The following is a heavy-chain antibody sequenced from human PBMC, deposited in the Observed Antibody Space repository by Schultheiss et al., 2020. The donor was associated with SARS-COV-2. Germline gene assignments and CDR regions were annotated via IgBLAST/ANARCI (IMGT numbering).Heavy chain of an antibody. Sequence: GGSLRLSCAASGFTFSSYGMHWVRQAPGKGLEWVAVISYVGVGPSKYYADSVKGRFTISRDNSKNTLYLQMNSLSAEDTAVYFCAKDLVSKWELPTVFDFWGRGTLVTVSS. V-gene: IGHV3-30*18. CDR3: AKDLVSKWELPTVFDF. D-gene: IGHD1-26*01. CDR1: GFTFSSYG. J-gene: IGHJ4*02. CDR2: ISYVGVGPSK.